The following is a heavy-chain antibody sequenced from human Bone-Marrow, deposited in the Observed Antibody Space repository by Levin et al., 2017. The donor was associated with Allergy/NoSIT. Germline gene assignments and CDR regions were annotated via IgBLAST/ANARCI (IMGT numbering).Heavy chain of an antibody. CDR3: ATSVAGRSDF. V-gene: IGHV4-30-4*01. Sequence: SETLSLTCTVSGGSITSADYYWTWIRQPPGKGLEWIGYIYYSGSTYYNPSLKSRISISVDPSKNQFSLRLTSVTAADTAVYYCATSVAGRSDFWGQGSLITVSS. CDR2: IYYSGST. D-gene: IGHD6-13*01. CDR1: GGSITSADYY. J-gene: IGHJ4*02.